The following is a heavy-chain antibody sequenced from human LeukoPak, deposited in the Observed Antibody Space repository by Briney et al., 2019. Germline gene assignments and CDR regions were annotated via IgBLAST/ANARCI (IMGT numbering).Heavy chain of an antibody. V-gene: IGHV4-39*07. Sequence: SETLSLTCTVSGGSISSSSYYWGWIRQPPGKGLEWIGSIYYSGSTYYNPSLKSRVTISVDKSKNQFSLKLSSVTAADTAVYYCATEREYYYDSSGYYDYWGQGTLVTVSS. CDR2: IYYSGST. D-gene: IGHD3-22*01. CDR3: ATEREYYYDSSGYYDY. CDR1: GGSISSSSYY. J-gene: IGHJ4*02.